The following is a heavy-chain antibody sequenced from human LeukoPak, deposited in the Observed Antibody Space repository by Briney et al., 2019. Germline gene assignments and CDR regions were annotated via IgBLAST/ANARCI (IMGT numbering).Heavy chain of an antibody. Sequence: GGSRRLPWEASAFTVVANFVGWARQAPGRGLGWAPVIFSGRTTYSAASVKGRFTISRDTSKNMLHLQMDSLRAEDTAVYYCARMRTIVRGPPPRGWYFDLWGRGTLVIVSS. CDR2: IFSGRTT. V-gene: IGHV3-53*01. D-gene: IGHD3-10*01. CDR1: AFTVVANF. J-gene: IGHJ2*01. CDR3: ARMRTIVRGPPPRGWYFDL.